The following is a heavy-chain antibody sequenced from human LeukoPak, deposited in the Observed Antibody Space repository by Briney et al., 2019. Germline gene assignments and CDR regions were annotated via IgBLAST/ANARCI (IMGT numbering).Heavy chain of an antibody. CDR2: MNPNSGNT. CDR1: GYTFTSYD. CDR3: ARVDCSSTSCYLFRYYYYGMDV. Sequence: ASVKVSCKASGYTFTSYDINWVRQATGQGLEWMGWMNPNSGNTGYAQKFQGRVTMTRNTSISTAYMELSSLRSEDTAVYYCARVDCSSTSCYLFRYYYYGMDVWGQGTTVIVSS. V-gene: IGHV1-8*01. D-gene: IGHD2-2*01. J-gene: IGHJ6*02.